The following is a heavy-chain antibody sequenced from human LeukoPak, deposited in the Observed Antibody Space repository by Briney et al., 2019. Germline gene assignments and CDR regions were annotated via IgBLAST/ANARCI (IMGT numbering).Heavy chain of an antibody. D-gene: IGHD6-6*01. V-gene: IGHV4-39*07. CDR1: GGSISSSSYY. CDR3: ATESSIAARKFRY. J-gene: IGHJ4*02. Sequence: SETLSLTCTVSGGSISSSSYYWGWIRQPPGKGLEWIGSIYYSGSTYYNPSLKSRVTISVDRSKNQFSLKLSSVTAADTAVYYCATESSIAARKFRYWGQGTLVTVSS. CDR2: IYYSGST.